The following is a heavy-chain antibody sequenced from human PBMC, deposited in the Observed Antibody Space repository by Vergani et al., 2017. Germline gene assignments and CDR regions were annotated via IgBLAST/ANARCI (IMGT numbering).Heavy chain of an antibody. CDR2: IIPIFATA. Sequence: QGQLVQSGAEVKKPGSSVKVSCKASGGTFSSYAISWVRQAPGQGLEWMGRIIPIFATANYAQKFQGRVTITADESTSTAYMGLSSLGSEDTAVYYCARERVVVPAAKNWNGFDPWGQGTLVTVSS. CDR3: ARERVVVPAAKNWNGFDP. CDR1: GGTFSSYA. D-gene: IGHD2-2*01. J-gene: IGHJ5*02. V-gene: IGHV1-69*13.